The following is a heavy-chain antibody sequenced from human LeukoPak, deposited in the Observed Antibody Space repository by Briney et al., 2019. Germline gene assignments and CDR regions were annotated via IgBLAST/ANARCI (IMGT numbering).Heavy chain of an antibody. D-gene: IGHD2-2*01. CDR3: ATYSSSNAREFQY. CDR1: GFTFSNYW. Sequence: GGSLRLSCEASGFTFSNYWMSWVRQAPGKGLDWVANIRTDGSEKYYVDSVKGRFTISRDNAKNSLYLQMNSLRAEDTAVYYCATYSSSNAREFQYWGQGTLVTVSS. CDR2: IRTDGSEK. V-gene: IGHV3-7*01. J-gene: IGHJ1*01.